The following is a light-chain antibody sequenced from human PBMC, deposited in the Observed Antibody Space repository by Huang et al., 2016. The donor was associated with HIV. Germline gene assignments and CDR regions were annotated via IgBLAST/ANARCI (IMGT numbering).Light chain of an antibody. CDR2: AAS. J-gene: IGKJ1*01. CDR1: QDIGND. Sequence: AIQMTQSPSSLSASVGDRVTITCRASQDIGNDLGWYQQKPGKAPNLLIYAASNLQSGVPSRFSASGSGTDFTLTISSLQPEDFATYYCQQDHTYPRTFAQGTKVEI. V-gene: IGKV1-6*01. CDR3: QQDHTYPRT.